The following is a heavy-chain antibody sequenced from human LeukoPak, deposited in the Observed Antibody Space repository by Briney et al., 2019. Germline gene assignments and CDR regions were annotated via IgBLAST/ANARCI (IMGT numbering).Heavy chain of an antibody. J-gene: IGHJ4*02. D-gene: IGHD6-19*01. CDR1: GFTFSSYA. CDR3: AKGREYSSGFDY. Sequence: GGSLRLSCAASGFTFSSYAMSWVRQAPGKGLEWVSAISGSGGSTYYADSVKGRFTTSRDNSKNTLYLQMNSLRAEDTAVYYCAKGREYSSGFDYWGQGTLVTVSS. CDR2: ISGSGGST. V-gene: IGHV3-23*01.